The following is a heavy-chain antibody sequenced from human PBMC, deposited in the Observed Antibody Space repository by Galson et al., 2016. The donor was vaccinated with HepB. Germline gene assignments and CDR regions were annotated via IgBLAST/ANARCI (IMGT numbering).Heavy chain of an antibody. V-gene: IGHV3-15*07. Sequence: SLRLSCAASGLAFSKTWMNWVRQAPGKGLEWVGRIKSKSDGGTTDYGAPVKFRFTISRDDSTNTLYLQMNYLETEDTAVYYCTTGLEYYDRSGYWVDAFDIWGRGTMVTVPS. CDR3: TTGLEYYDRSGYWVDAFDI. CDR1: GLAFSKTW. J-gene: IGHJ3*02. CDR2: IKSKSDGGTT. D-gene: IGHD3-22*01.